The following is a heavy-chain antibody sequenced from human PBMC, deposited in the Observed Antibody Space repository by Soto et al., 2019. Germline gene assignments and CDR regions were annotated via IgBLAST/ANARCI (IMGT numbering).Heavy chain of an antibody. Sequence: EVQLLESGGGLVQPGGSLRLSCAASGFTFSTYPMTWVRQAPEKGLEGVSSISGSGDRTYYTDSVKGRFTISRDNSKNTLYLQMNSLRAEDTAVYYCAKILSTVTSYYYGMDVWGQGTTVTVSS. J-gene: IGHJ6*02. CDR2: ISGSGDRT. CDR1: GFTFSTYP. CDR3: AKILSTVTSYYYGMDV. V-gene: IGHV3-23*01. D-gene: IGHD4-17*01.